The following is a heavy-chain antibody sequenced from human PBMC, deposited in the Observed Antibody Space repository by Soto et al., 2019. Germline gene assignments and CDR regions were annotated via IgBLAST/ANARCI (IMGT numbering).Heavy chain of an antibody. D-gene: IGHD6-13*01. Sequence: SETLSLTCAVYGGSFSGYYWSWIRQPPGKGLEWIGEINHSGSTNYNPSLKSRVTISVDTSKNQFSLKLSSVTAADTAVYYCARGRLGSSSPAWGQGTLLTGSS. J-gene: IGHJ5*02. V-gene: IGHV4-34*01. CDR1: GGSFSGYY. CDR3: ARGRLGSSSPA. CDR2: INHSGST.